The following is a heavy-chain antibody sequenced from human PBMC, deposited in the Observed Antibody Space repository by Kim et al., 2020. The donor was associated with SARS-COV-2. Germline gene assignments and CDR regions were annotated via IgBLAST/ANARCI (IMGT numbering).Heavy chain of an antibody. CDR2: IKSKTDGGTT. Sequence: GGSLRLSCAASGFTFSNAWMSWVRQAPGKGLEWVGRIKSKTDGGTTDYAAPVKGRFTISRDDSKNTVYLQMNSLKTEDTSVYYCTTGGVAVPAAGEYYGMDVWGQGTTFTVSS. V-gene: IGHV3-15*01. J-gene: IGHJ6*02. CDR3: TTGGVAVPAAGEYYGMDV. CDR1: GFTFSNAW. D-gene: IGHD2-2*01.